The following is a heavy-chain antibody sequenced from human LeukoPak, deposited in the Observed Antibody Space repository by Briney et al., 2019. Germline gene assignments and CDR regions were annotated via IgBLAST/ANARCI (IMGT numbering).Heavy chain of an antibody. D-gene: IGHD6-13*01. CDR2: IYYSGST. Sequence: SETLSLTCTVSGDSISSYYWSWIRQPPGKGLEWIGYIYYSGSTKYNPSLKSRFTISLDTSKTQFSLNLSSVTAADTAVYYCARKSFHTSSYDYWGQGTLVTVSS. CDR1: GDSISSYY. CDR3: ARKSFHTSSYDY. V-gene: IGHV4-59*01. J-gene: IGHJ4*02.